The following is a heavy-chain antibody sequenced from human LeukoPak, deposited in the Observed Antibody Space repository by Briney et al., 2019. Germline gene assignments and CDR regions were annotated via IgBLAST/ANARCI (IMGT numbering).Heavy chain of an antibody. CDR1: VGTFSSYV. CDR2: IIPIFGTA. V-gene: IGHV1-69*01. D-gene: IGHD3-22*01. CDR3: ARHPYYYYSSAYLRHDAFDI. Sequence: SVKVSCTPSVGTFSSYVISWVRQAPGQGLEWTGGIIPIFGTANYAQKFQGRVTITADESTTTAYMELSSLRSEDTAVYYCARHPYYYYSSAYLRHDAFDIWGQGTMVTVSS. J-gene: IGHJ3*02.